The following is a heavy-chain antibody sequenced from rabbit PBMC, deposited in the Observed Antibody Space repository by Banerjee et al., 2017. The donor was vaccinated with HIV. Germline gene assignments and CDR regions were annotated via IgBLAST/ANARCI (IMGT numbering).Heavy chain of an antibody. CDR2: IGAGKGST. V-gene: IGHV1S45*01. CDR3: ASYYSDGYAGDAYATGGYYFNL. J-gene: IGHJ4*01. D-gene: IGHD6-1*01. Sequence: QEQLVESGGDLVKPEGSLTLTCTASGFSFSSNYWLCWVRQAPGKGLEWIACIGAGKGSTYYATWAKGRFTVSKTSSTTVTLQMTSLTAADTATYFCASYYSDGYAGDAYATGGYYFNLWGPGTLVTVS. CDR1: GFSFSSNYW.